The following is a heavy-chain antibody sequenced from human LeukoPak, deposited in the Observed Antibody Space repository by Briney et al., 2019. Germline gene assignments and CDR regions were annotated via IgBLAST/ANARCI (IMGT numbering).Heavy chain of an antibody. J-gene: IGHJ4*02. CDR1: GGSISNHH. Sequence: PSETLSLTCTVSGGSISNHHWSWIRQPPGKGLEWIGYIYYSGSTNYNPSLKSRVTISVDTSKNQFSLTLSSVTAADTAVYYCARYRRDTAMGFDYWGQGTLVTVSS. D-gene: IGHD5-18*01. V-gene: IGHV4-59*08. CDR3: ARYRRDTAMGFDY. CDR2: IYYSGST.